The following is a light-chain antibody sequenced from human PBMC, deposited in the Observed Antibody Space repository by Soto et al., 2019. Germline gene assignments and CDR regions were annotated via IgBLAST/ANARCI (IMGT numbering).Light chain of an antibody. Sequence: DIQMTQSPSTLSASVGDRVTITCRASQSISNSLAWYQQKPGKDPKLLIYKASSLESGVPSMFSGRGSGTEFTLTISSLQPDDVATIYCQHYNDYSPYTFGQGTKLEIK. CDR2: KAS. CDR3: QHYNDYSPYT. J-gene: IGKJ2*01. CDR1: QSISNS. V-gene: IGKV1-5*03.